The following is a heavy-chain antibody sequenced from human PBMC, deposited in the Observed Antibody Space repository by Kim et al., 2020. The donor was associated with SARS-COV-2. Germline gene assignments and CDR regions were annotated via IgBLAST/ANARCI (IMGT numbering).Heavy chain of an antibody. CDR2: GST. Sequence: GSTNYNPSLKSRVTISVDTSKNQFSLKLSSVTAADTAVYYCAQLYSTSVWGQGTLVTVSS. D-gene: IGHD6-13*01. J-gene: IGHJ4*02. CDR3: AQLYSTSV. V-gene: IGHV4-34*01.